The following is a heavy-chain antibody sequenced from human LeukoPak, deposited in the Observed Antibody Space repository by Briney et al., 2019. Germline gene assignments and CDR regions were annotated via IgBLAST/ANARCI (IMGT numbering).Heavy chain of an antibody. CDR1: GGSISSYY. Sequence: SETLSLTCTVSGGSISSYYWSWIRQPPGKGLEWIGYIYYSGSTNYNPSLKSRVTISVDTSKNQFSLKLSSVTAADTAVYYCARSPRPIAAAGTAHPQPVYYFDYWGQGTLVTVSS. CDR3: ARSPRPIAAAGTAHPQPVYYFDY. D-gene: IGHD6-13*01. J-gene: IGHJ4*02. V-gene: IGHV4-59*01. CDR2: IYYSGST.